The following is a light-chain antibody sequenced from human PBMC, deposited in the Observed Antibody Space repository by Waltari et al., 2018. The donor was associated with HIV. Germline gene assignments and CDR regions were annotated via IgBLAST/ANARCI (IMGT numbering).Light chain of an antibody. CDR2: NVS. V-gene: IGKV3-20*01. J-gene: IGKJ1*01. CDR1: QSVSSRY. CDR3: QQYDVSRT. Sequence: EIVLMQSPATLSLSPGERATLSCRASQSVSSRYLAWYQQKPGQAPRLVIYNVSKRATGIPDRFTGSGSGTDFTLTINSLEPEDFAVYFGQQYDVSRTFGQGTKVEVK.